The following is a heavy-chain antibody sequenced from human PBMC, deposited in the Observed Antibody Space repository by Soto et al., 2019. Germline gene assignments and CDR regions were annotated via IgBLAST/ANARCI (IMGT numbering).Heavy chain of an antibody. CDR2: ISYDGSNK. Sequence: QVQLVESGGGVVQPGRSLRLSCAASGFTFSSYAMHWVRQAPGKGLEWVAVISYDGSNKYYTDSVKGRFTISRDNSKNTLYLQMNSLRAEDTAVYYCARDLLESSSSITDDYWGQGTLVTVSS. CDR3: ARDLLESSSSITDDY. CDR1: GFTFSSYA. V-gene: IGHV3-30-3*01. D-gene: IGHD6-6*01. J-gene: IGHJ4*02.